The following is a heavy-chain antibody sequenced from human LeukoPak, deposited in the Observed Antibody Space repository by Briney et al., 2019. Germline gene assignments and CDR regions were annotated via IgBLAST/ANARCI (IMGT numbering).Heavy chain of an antibody. V-gene: IGHV3-11*04. CDR1: GFTFSDYY. CDR2: ISSSGSTI. J-gene: IGHJ3*02. D-gene: IGHD1-26*01. CDR3: AGAGIVGATIRLYAFDI. Sequence: GGSLRLSCAASGFTFSDYYMSWIRQAPGKGLEWVSYISSSGSTIYYADSVKGRFTISRDNAKNSQYLQMNSLRAEDTAVYYCAGAGIVGATIRLYAFDIWGQGTMVTVSS.